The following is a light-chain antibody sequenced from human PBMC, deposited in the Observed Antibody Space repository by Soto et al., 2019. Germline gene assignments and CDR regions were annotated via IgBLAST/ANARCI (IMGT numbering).Light chain of an antibody. V-gene: IGLV2-14*01. CDR1: SSDVGGYNY. CDR3: SSYTSSSTLP. J-gene: IGLJ1*01. CDR2: EVS. Sequence: QSALTQPASVSGSPGQSITISCTGTSSDVGGYNYVSWYQQHPGKAPKLMIYEVSLRPSGVSNRFSGSKSGNTASLTISGLQAEDEADYYCSSYTSSSTLPFGTGTKLTVL.